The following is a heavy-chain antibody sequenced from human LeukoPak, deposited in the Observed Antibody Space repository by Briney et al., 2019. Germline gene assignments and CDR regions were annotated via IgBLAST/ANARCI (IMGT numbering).Heavy chain of an antibody. V-gene: IGHV4-30-2*01. CDR1: GGSVSSGGFH. D-gene: IGHD4-23*01. CDR3: ARDQDAVVLDY. Sequence: PSETLSLTCTVSGGSVSSGGFHWSWIRQPPGKGLEWIGYIYHIGTTDYNPSPKSRVTISLDRSKNQVSLKLSSVTAADTAVYYCARDQDAVVLDYWGQGTLVTVSS. CDR2: IYHIGTT. J-gene: IGHJ4*02.